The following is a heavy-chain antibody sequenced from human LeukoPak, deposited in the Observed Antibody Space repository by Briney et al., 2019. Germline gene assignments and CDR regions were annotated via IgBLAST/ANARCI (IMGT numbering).Heavy chain of an antibody. CDR2: IFTSGNT. J-gene: IGHJ6*03. D-gene: IGHD4-17*01. CDR1: GDSINIYY. CDR3: ATSTVTSQNSYHYIDV. V-gene: IGHV4-4*07. Sequence: SETLSLTCTASGDSINIYYWSWVRQPAGKGLEWIGRIFTSGNTNYNPSLTSRLTLSVDKSKNQFSLKLNSATAADTAMYYCATSTVTSQNSYHYIDVWGKGTTVTVSS.